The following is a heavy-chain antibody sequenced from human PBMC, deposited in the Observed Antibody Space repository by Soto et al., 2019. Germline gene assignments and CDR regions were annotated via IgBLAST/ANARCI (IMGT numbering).Heavy chain of an antibody. V-gene: IGHV3-74*01. CDR3: ARLAAAGRLPTDY. CDR1: GFSFSSDW. J-gene: IGHJ4*02. D-gene: IGHD6-13*01. Sequence: EVQLVQSGAGLVQPGGSLRLSCIASGFSFSSDWMHWVRQVPGNGPEWISRISNDGSMTHYADSVRGRFTISRDNAKQPLFLQMNSLRVDDTAVYYCARLAAAGRLPTDYWGQGVLVTVSS. CDR2: ISNDGSMT.